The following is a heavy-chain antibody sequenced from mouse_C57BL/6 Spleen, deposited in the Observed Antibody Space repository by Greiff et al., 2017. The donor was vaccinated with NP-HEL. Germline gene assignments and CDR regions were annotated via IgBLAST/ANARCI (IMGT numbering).Heavy chain of an antibody. Sequence: EVQVVESGGGLVKPGGSLKLSCAASGFTFSDYGMHWVRQAPEKGLEWVAYISSGSSTIYYADTVKGRFTISRDNAKNTLFLQMTSLRSEDTAMYYCARPYYYGSSAYFDVWGTGTTVTVSS. CDR3: ARPYYYGSSAYFDV. CDR1: GFTFSDYG. V-gene: IGHV5-17*01. D-gene: IGHD1-1*01. J-gene: IGHJ1*03. CDR2: ISSGSSTI.